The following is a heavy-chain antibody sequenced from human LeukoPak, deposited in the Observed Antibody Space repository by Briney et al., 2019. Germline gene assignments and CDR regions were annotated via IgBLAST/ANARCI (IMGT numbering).Heavy chain of an antibody. Sequence: PGGSLRLSCAASGFTFNSYGMHWVRQAPGKGLEWVAVIWYDGSNEYYTDSVKGRFTISRDNSKNTLYLQMNSLRAEDTAVYYCAGDYGEYYYGMDVWGQGTTVTVSS. D-gene: IGHD4-17*01. V-gene: IGHV3-33*01. J-gene: IGHJ6*02. CDR1: GFTFNSYG. CDR3: AGDYGEYYYGMDV. CDR2: IWYDGSNE.